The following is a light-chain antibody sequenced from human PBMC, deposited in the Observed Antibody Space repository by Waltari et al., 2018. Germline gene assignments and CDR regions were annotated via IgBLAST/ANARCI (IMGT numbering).Light chain of an antibody. V-gene: IGLV1-40*01. CDR2: AHQ. CDR3: QSYDNTLRAWV. CDR1: SSNLGSNYH. J-gene: IGLJ3*02. Sequence: QSGLTQPPSVSGAAGQRVIISCTGNSSNLGSNYHVHWYQQFPGTAPKVLSYAHQKRSSGIPERFSASKSGTSASLTITGLQTEDEADYYCQSYDNTLRAWVFGGGTKVTVL.